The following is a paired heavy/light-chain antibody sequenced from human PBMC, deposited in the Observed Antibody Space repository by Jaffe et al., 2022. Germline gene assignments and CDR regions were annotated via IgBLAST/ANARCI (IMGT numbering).Light chain of an antibody. J-gene: IGKJ3*01. V-gene: IGKV3-20*01. CDR1: QSVSSSY. CDR2: GAS. CDR3: QQYGSSPFT. Sequence: EIVLTQSPGTLSLSPGERATLSCRSSQSVSSSYLAWYQHKPGQAPRLLIYGASYRATGIPDRFSGSGSGTDFTLTISRLEPEDFAVYYCQQYGSSPFTFGPGTKVDIK.
Heavy chain of an antibody. D-gene: IGHD3-16*02. J-gene: IGHJ4*02. CDR2: ISISDGRT. CDR3: ARGPYDYVGGSYRYTGGYFDY. V-gene: IGHV3-23*01. CDR1: GFIFSNYA. Sequence: EVQLLDSGGGLVQPGGSLRLSCAASGFIFSNYAISWVRQAPGKGLEWVSTISISDGRTHYAESAKGRFTISRDNSKNTLYLQMNSLRAEDTAVYYCARGPYDYVGGSYRYTGGYFDYWGQGTLVTVSS.